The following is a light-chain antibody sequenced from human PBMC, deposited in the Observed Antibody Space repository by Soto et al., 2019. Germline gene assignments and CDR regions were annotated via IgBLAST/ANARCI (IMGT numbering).Light chain of an antibody. V-gene: IGLV2-11*01. CDR3: CSYAGSYTWV. J-gene: IGLJ3*02. CDR1: SSDVGGYNY. Sequence: QSVLTQPRSVSGSPGQSVTISCTGTSSDVGGYNYVSWHQQHPGKAPKLMIHDVSKRPSGIPDRFSGSKSGNTASLTISGLQAEDEADYYCCSYAGSYTWVFGGGTKLTVL. CDR2: DVS.